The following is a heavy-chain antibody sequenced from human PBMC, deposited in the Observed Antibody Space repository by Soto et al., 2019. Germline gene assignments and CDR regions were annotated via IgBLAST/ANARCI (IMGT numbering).Heavy chain of an antibody. J-gene: IGHJ4*02. Sequence: QVHLQESGPGLVKPSETLSLTCSVSGGSMNGYYWTWIRQAPGQGLEWIGYISYSGTTNYNPSLKSRVTISVDTSKNQFSLKLTSVTATDTAVYYCAREGRSFDSWGKGSLVTFSS. CDR2: ISYSGTT. V-gene: IGHV4-59*01. CDR1: GGSMNGYY. CDR3: AREGRSFDS.